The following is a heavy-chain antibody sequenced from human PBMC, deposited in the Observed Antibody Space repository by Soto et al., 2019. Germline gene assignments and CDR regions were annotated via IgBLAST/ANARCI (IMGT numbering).Heavy chain of an antibody. CDR1: GYSFTSYW. D-gene: IGHD1-1*01. V-gene: IGHV5-51*01. CDR3: ARSNWRNKWVDYYYYGMDV. J-gene: IGHJ6*02. Sequence: GESLKISCKGSGYSFTSYWIGWVRQMPGKGLEWMGIIYPGDSDTRYSPSFQGQVTISADKSISTAYLQWSSLKASDTAMYYCARSNWRNKWVDYYYYGMDVWGQGTTVTVSS. CDR2: IYPGDSDT.